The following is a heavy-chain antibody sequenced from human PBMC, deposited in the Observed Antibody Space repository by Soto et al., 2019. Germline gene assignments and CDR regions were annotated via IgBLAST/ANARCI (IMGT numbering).Heavy chain of an antibody. CDR1: GGSISSSNW. CDR3: SNRQFDFLRWLDWFGP. J-gene: IGHJ5*02. V-gene: IGHV4-4*02. CDR2: IYHSGST. Sequence: TLSLTCAVSGGSISSSNWWSWVRQPPGKGLEWIGEIYHSGSTNYNPSLKSRVTISVDKSKNQFSLKLSSVTAADTAVYYFSNRQFDFLRWLDWFGPWGQGTLVTVSS. D-gene: IGHD3-3*01.